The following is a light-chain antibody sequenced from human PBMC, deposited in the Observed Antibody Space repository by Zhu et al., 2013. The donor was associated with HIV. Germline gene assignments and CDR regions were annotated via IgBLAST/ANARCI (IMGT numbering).Light chain of an antibody. J-gene: IGLJ1*01. CDR3: AAWDDSLSSLRGSYV. V-gene: IGLV1-44*01. CDR2: KDN. CDR1: TSNIGHNA. Sequence: QSVLTQPPSASGTPGQRVTIFCSGSTSNIGHNAVNWYQRLPGAAPKLLIYKDNLRPSGVPARFSGSKSGTSASLAISGLQSEDEADYYCAAWDDSLSSLRGSYVFGTGTKVTVL.